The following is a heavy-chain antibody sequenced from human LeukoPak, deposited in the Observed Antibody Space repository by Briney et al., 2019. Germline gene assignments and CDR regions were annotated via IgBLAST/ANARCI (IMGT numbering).Heavy chain of an antibody. CDR2: ISGSGSTT. CDR1: GFTFSSYA. J-gene: IGHJ3*01. Sequence: GGSLRLSCAASGFTFSSYAMSWVHQAPGKGLEWVSAISGSGSTTYYVDSVKGRFTISRDDSKNTLYLQMNSLRAEDTAVYYCAKDLVRVLSFPNDAFDLWGQGTMVTVSS. CDR3: AKDLVRVLSFPNDAFDL. D-gene: IGHD2-8*01. V-gene: IGHV3-23*01.